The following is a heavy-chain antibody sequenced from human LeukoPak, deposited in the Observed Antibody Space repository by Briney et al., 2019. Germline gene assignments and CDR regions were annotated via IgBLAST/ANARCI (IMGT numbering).Heavy chain of an antibody. J-gene: IGHJ5*02. V-gene: IGHV4-39*07. CDR1: GDSISSGTYY. D-gene: IGHD3-16*01. CDR2: IYYSGST. Sequence: SETLSLTCTVSGDSISSGTYYWGWIRQPPGKGLEWIGSIYYSGSTYYNPSLKSRVTISVDTSKNQFSLKLTSVTAADTAVYYCARFTPQGYGWGGYNRFDPWGQGTLVTVSS. CDR3: ARFTPQGYGWGGYNRFDP.